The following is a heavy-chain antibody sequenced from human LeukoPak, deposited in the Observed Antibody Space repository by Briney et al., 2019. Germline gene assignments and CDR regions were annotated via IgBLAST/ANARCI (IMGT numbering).Heavy chain of an antibody. CDR2: ISSSSSTI. CDR3: ASVRGYYLDY. J-gene: IGHJ4*02. CDR1: GFTFSSYS. V-gene: IGHV3-48*04. Sequence: GGSLRLSCAASGFTFSSYSMNWVRQAPGKGLEWVSYISSSSSTIYYADSVKGRFTISRDNAKNSLYLQMNSLRAEDTAVYYCASVRGYYLDYWGQGTLVTVSS. D-gene: IGHD3-22*01.